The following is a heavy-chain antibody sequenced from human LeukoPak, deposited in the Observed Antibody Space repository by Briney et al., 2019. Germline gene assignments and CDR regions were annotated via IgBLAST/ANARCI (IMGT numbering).Heavy chain of an antibody. CDR2: FDPEDGET. CDR3: ATDLGGSRWIYYFDY. J-gene: IGHJ4*02. D-gene: IGHD1-26*01. Sequence: ASVKVSCKVSGYTLTELSMHWVRQAPGKGLEWMGGFDPEDGETIYAQKFQGRVTMTEDTSTDTAYMELSSLRSEDTAVYYCATDLGGSRWIYYFDYWGQGTLVTVSS. CDR1: GYTLTELS. V-gene: IGHV1-24*01.